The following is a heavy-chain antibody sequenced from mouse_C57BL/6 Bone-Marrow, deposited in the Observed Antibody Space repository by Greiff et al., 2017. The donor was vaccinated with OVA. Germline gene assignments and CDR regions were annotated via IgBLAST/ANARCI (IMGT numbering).Heavy chain of an antibody. Sequence: DVKLVESGGGLVKPGGSLKLSCAASGFTFSDYGMHWVRQAPEKGLEWVAYISSGSSTIYYADTVKGRFTISRDNAKNTLFLQMTSLRSEDTAMYYCARLTTVVATGYFDYWGQGTTLTVSS. CDR3: ARLTTVVATGYFDY. V-gene: IGHV5-17*01. D-gene: IGHD1-1*01. CDR2: ISSGSSTI. CDR1: GFTFSDYG. J-gene: IGHJ2*01.